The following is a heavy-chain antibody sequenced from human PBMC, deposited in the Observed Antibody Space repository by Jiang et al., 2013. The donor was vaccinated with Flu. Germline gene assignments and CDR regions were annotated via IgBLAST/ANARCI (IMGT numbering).Heavy chain of an antibody. D-gene: IGHD3-22*01. V-gene: IGHV3-72*01. Sequence: LEWVGRSRNKVNSYTTEYAASVKGRFIISRDDSKNSVYLQMNSLKTEDSAVYYCARDGAGYESSGYSYFDVWGRGTLVTVSS. CDR2: SRNKVNSYTT. J-gene: IGHJ2*01. CDR3: ARDGAGYESSGYSYFDV.